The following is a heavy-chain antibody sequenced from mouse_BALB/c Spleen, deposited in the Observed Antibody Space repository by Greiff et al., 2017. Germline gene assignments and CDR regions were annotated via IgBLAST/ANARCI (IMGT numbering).Heavy chain of an antibody. D-gene: IGHD2-4*01. CDR1: GFAFSSYD. V-gene: IGHV5-12-1*01. CDR2: ISSGGGST. J-gene: IGHJ4*01. Sequence: EVQLVESGGGLVKPGGSLKLSCAASGFAFSSYDMSWVRQTPEKRLEWVAYISSGGGSTYYPDTVKGRFTISRDNAKNTLYLQMSSLKSEDTAMYYCARRGITTGYAMDYWGQGTSVTVSS. CDR3: ARRGITTGYAMDY.